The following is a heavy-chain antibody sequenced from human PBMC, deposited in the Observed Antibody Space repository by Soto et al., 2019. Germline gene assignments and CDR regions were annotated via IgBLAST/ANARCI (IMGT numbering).Heavy chain of an antibody. Sequence: QVQLVQSGAEVKKPGSSVKVSCKASGGTFSSYSINWVRQAPGQGIEWMGEIIPIFGTANYAQKFQGRVTKTADASKSTAYMGASSLRCEDPAVYYCGRGGGRHFGGIDYWGQGTLVTVSS. D-gene: IGHD1-26*01. CDR3: GRGGGRHFGGIDY. V-gene: IGHV1-69*01. CDR2: IIPIFGTA. CDR1: GGTFSSYS. J-gene: IGHJ4*02.